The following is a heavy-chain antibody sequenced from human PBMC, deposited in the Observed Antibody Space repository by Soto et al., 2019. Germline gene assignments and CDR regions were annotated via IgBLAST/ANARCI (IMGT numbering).Heavy chain of an antibody. Sequence: SETLSLTCTVSGGSISSGDYYWSWIRQPPGKGLEWIGYIYYSGSTYYNPSLKSRVTISVDTSKNQFSLKLSSVTAADTAVYYYARTAAMAPFDYWGQGTLVTVSS. CDR2: IYYSGST. CDR1: GGSISSGDYY. CDR3: ARTAAMAPFDY. V-gene: IGHV4-30-4*01. D-gene: IGHD5-18*01. J-gene: IGHJ4*02.